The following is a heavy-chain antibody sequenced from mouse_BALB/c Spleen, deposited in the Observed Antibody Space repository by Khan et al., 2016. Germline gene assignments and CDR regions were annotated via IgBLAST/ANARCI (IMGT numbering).Heavy chain of an antibody. CDR1: GFTFSSYT. Sequence: EVQLVESGGGLVKPGGSLKLSCAASGFTFSSYTMSWVRQTPEKRLEWVATISSGGNYTYSPDTVKGRFTISRDNAKNTLYLQMSSLKSEDTAMYYCTRDSSGGFAYWGQGTLVTVSA. CDR2: ISSGGNYT. D-gene: IGHD3-1*01. CDR3: TRDSSGGFAY. J-gene: IGHJ3*01. V-gene: IGHV5-6-4*01.